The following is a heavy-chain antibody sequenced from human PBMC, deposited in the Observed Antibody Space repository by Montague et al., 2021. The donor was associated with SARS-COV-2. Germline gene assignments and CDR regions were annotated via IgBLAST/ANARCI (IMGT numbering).Heavy chain of an antibody. D-gene: IGHD1-26*01. J-gene: IGHJ5*02. CDR3: ARLRRGTYYVSFDP. V-gene: IGHV4-59*12. CDR2: IYYSATT. Sequence: SETLSLTCTVSGGSITNYYWTWIRQPPGRGLEWIGYIYYSATTNYNPSLKSRVTVSIDTSKNQFSLSLSSVTAADSAVYYCARLRRGTYYVSFDPWGQGTLVSVSS. CDR1: GGSITNYY.